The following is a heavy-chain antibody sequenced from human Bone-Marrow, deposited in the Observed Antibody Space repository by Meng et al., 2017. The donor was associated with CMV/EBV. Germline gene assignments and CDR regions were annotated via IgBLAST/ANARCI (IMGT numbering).Heavy chain of an antibody. Sequence: GSLRLSCTVSGGTISSYYWSWIRQPPGKGLEWIGEINHSGSTNYNPSLKSRVTISVDTSKNQFSLRLNSVTAADTAVYYCARSRYTSSPWFDRWGQGTLVTVSS. D-gene: IGHD6-6*01. J-gene: IGHJ5*02. V-gene: IGHV4-34*01. CDR1: GGTISSYY. CDR2: INHSGST. CDR3: ARSRYTSSPWFDR.